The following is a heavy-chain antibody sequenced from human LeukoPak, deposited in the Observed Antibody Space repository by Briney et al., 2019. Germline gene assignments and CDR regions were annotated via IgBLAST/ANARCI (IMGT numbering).Heavy chain of an antibody. D-gene: IGHD7-27*01. J-gene: IGHJ4*02. V-gene: IGHV3-23*01. CDR3: AKPTPGDRCWDY. CDR2: ISGIGGST. Sequence: GASLRLSCAASGFTFSSYAMSWVRQAPGKGLEWVSAISGIGGSTYYADPAKGRFTISRDNSKNTLYLQMNSLRAEDTAVYYCAKPTPGDRCWDYWGQGTLVTVSS. CDR1: GFTFSSYA.